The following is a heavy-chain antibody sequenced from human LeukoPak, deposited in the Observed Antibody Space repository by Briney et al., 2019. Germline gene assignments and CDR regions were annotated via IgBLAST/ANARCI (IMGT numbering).Heavy chain of an antibody. D-gene: IGHD3-10*02. Sequence: GGSLRLSCVASGFPFRSYAIHWIRQAPGKGLEWVAFLSYDGSNEYYSESVKGRFTVSRDNAKNSLYLQMNSLRAEDTAVYYCAELGITMIGGVWGKGTTVTISS. CDR1: GFPFRSYA. J-gene: IGHJ6*04. CDR2: LSYDGSNE. V-gene: IGHV3-30*07. CDR3: AELGITMIGGV.